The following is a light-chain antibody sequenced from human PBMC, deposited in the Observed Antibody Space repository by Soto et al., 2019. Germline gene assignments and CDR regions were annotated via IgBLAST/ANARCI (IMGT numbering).Light chain of an antibody. J-gene: IGKJ4*01. CDR3: QQGYSFPVT. Sequence: EIVMTQSPATLSVSPGEGATLSCRASQDIGDWLAWYQQKPGQAPKLLVYAASSLQSGVPSRFSGSGSGTDFTLTISSLQPEDFATYYCQQGYSFPVTFGGGTKVEIK. CDR1: QDIGDW. CDR2: AAS. V-gene: IGKV1-12*01.